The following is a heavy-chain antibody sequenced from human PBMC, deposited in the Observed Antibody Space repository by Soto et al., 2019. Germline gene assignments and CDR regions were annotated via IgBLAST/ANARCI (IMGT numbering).Heavy chain of an antibody. CDR2: ISAGSSYT. CDR1: GFIFSDYY. V-gene: IGHV3-11*05. D-gene: IGHD3-10*01. J-gene: IGHJ4*02. Sequence: QVQLVESGGGLVKPGGSLRLSCEVSGFIFSDYYMSWIRQAPGKGLEWVSYISAGSSYTSYADSVKGRFTISRDNANNSLYLQMNSLRAEDTAMYYCAREHGSGSYVYWGQGTLVTVSS. CDR3: AREHGSGSYVY.